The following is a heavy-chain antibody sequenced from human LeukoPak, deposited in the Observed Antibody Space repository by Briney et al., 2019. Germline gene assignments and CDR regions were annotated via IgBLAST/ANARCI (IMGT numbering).Heavy chain of an antibody. CDR1: GFTVSSNY. Sequence: GGSLRLSCAASGFTVSSNYMSWVRQAPGKGLEWVSVIYSGGSTYYADSVKGRFTISRDNSKNTLYLQMNSLRAEDTAVYYCAKVGDSSGYYLSASPIDYWGQGTLVTVSS. CDR2: IYSGGST. V-gene: IGHV3-53*01. CDR3: AKVGDSSGYYLSASPIDY. J-gene: IGHJ4*02. D-gene: IGHD3-22*01.